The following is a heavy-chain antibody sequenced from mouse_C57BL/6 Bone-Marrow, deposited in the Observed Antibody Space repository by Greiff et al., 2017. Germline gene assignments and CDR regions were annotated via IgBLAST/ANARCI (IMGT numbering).Heavy chain of an antibody. CDR3: ARSGGKGYFDY. D-gene: IGHD2-1*01. CDR1: GYSFTSYY. CDR2: IYPGSGNT. Sequence: VQGVESGPELVKPGASVKISCKASGYSFTSYYIHWVKQRPGQGLEWIGWIYPGSGNTKYNEKFKGKATLTADTSSSTAYMQHSSLTSEDSAVYYCARSGGKGYFDYWGQGTTLTVSS. V-gene: IGHV1-66*01. J-gene: IGHJ2*01.